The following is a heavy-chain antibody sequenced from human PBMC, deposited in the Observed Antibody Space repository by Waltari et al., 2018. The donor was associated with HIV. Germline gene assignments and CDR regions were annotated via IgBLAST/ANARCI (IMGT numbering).Heavy chain of an antibody. CDR1: ALPVRSNY. CDR3: ARGFFSFDY. Sequence: EVQLVETGGGLIQPGGSLRLACAASALPVRSNYMSWVRQAPGKGLEWVSVLYSGGTTNYADSVKGRFTISRDNSKNTLYLQMNNLRAEDTAVYYCARGFFSFDYWGQGTLVTVSS. D-gene: IGHD3-10*01. CDR2: LYSGGTT. V-gene: IGHV3-53*02. J-gene: IGHJ4*02.